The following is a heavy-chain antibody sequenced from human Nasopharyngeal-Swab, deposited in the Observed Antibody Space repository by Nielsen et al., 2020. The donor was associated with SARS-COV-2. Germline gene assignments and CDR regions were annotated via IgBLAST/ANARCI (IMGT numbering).Heavy chain of an antibody. D-gene: IGHD3-22*01. V-gene: IGHV5-51*01. CDR1: GYSFISYW. Sequence: GESLKISCKGSGYSFISYWIGWVRQMPGKGLEWMWLIYPGDSDTRYSPSFQGQVTISADKSINTAYLQWSSLKASDTAMYYCARTAIEGGYYRGDAFDIWGQGKMVTVSS. CDR3: ARTAIEGGYYRGDAFDI. CDR2: IYPGDSDT. J-gene: IGHJ3*02.